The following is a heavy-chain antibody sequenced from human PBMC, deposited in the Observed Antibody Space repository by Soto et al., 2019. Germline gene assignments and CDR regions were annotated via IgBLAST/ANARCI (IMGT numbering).Heavy chain of an antibody. CDR1: GASISSGDYF. V-gene: IGHV4-30-4*01. D-gene: IGHD5-12*01. CDR2: IYDSGSS. J-gene: IGHJ4*02. CDR3: AREKGYISGPKNFDY. Sequence: SETLSLTCTVSGASISSGDYFWSWIRQSPGKGLEWIGYIYDSGSSYYNPSLKSRVTMSVDTSKNQFSLKLRSVTAADTAVYYCAREKGYISGPKNFDYWGQGTLVTV.